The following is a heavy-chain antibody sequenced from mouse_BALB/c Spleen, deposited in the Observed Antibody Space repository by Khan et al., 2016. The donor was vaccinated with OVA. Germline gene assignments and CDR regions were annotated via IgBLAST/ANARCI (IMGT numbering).Heavy chain of an antibody. J-gene: IGHJ3*01. D-gene: IGHD2-4*01. CDR2: IWSAGST. V-gene: IGHV2-2*02. CDR1: GFSLDKYS. CDR3: ARRGYDYGRGALFAY. Sequence: VQLQESGPGLVRPSQSLSITCTVSGFSLDKYSVHWIRQSPGKGLEWLGVIWSAGSTDYNAAFISRLTITKDNSRSQVFFKVNSLQPNDTAIYYCARRGYDYGRGALFAYWGQGTLVTVSA.